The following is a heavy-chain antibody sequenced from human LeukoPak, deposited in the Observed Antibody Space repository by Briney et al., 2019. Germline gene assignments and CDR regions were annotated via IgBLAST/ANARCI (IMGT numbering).Heavy chain of an antibody. D-gene: IGHD4-17*01. CDR1: GFTFSSYW. CDR2: IKQDGSEK. Sequence: GGSLRLSCAASGFTFSSYWMSWVRQAPGKGLEGLAKIKQDGSEKYYVDSVKGRFTISRDNAKNSLYLQMNSLRAEDTAVYYCASPSGDYYDSYDWYFDLWGRGTLVTVSS. V-gene: IGHV3-7*01. CDR3: ASPSGDYYDSYDWYFDL. J-gene: IGHJ2*01.